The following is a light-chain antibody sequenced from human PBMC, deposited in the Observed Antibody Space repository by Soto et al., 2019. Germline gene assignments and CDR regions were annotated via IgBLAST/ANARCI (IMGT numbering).Light chain of an antibody. CDR1: SSDIGTYDY. CDR3: AAWDDSLNGPA. V-gene: IGLV2-14*01. CDR2: EVT. Sequence: QSALTQPASVSGSPGQSITISCTGTSSDIGTYDYVSWYQHHPGKAPKLMIYEVTNRPSGVSDRFSGSKSGNTASLTISGLQAEDEADYYCAAWDDSLNGPAFGGGTKLTVL. J-gene: IGLJ2*01.